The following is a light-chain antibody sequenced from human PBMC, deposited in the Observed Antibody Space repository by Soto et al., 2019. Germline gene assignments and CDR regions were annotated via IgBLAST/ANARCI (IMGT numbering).Light chain of an antibody. V-gene: IGKV3-11*01. CDR2: DAS. Sequence: ELSLTLAPATPSLPPGERATLSRSASQSVSRHLAWYQQKPGQAPRLLIYDASNRATGIPARFRGSGSGTDFTLTISSLEPEDFAVYYCQQRNNWPSVAFGGGTKVDIK. J-gene: IGKJ4*01. CDR1: QSVSRH. CDR3: QQRNNWPSVA.